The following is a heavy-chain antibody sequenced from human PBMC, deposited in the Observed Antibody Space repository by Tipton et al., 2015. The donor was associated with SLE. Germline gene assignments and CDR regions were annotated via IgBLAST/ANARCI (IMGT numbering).Heavy chain of an antibody. CDR2: IYTSGST. J-gene: IGHJ4*02. D-gene: IGHD1-26*01. Sequence: TLSLTCTVSGGSISSHYWSWIRQPAGKGLEWIGRIYTSGSTNYNPSLKSRVTISVDTSKNQFSLKLSSVTAADTAVYYCATFGEGGGSYFFDYWGQGTLVTVSS. CDR3: ATFGEGGGSYFFDY. V-gene: IGHV4-4*07. CDR1: GGSISSHY.